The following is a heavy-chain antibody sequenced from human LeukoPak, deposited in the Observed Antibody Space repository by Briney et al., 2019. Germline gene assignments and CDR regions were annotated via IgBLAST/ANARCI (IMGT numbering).Heavy chain of an antibody. CDR2: INPSGGST. CDR3: AREVFGYENDY. Sequence: GASVRVSCKASGYTFTSYYMHWVRQAPGQGLEWMGIINPSGGSTSYAQKSQGRVTMTRDTSTSTVYMELSSLRSEDTAVYYCAREVFGYENDYWGQGTLVTVSS. J-gene: IGHJ4*02. D-gene: IGHD5-12*01. V-gene: IGHV1-46*01. CDR1: GYTFTSYY.